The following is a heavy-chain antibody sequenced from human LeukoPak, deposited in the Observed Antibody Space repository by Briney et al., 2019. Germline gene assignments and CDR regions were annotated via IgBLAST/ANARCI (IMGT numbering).Heavy chain of an antibody. CDR1: GYTFTVHY. D-gene: IGHD4-17*01. CDR3: ARDSTVTTGIDY. Sequence: ASVKVSCKASGYTFTVHYLHWVRQAPGQGLEWMGRINPNSGATNYAQKFQGRVTMTRDTSISTAYMELSRLRSDDTAVYYCARDSTVTTGIDYWGQGTLVTVSS. V-gene: IGHV1-2*06. CDR2: INPNSGAT. J-gene: IGHJ4*02.